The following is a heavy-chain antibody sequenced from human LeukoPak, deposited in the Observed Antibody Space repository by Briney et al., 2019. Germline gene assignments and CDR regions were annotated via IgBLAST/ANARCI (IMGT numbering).Heavy chain of an antibody. CDR1: GFSFSSYG. D-gene: IGHD7-27*01. CDR3: GRGHWGLDY. V-gene: IGHV3-30*02. J-gene: IGHJ4*02. Sequence: GGSLRLSCAGSGFSFSSYGMHWVRQAPGKGLEWMAFIRSDGSNKYYADSVKGRFTISRDNSKNTLYLQMNSLRAEDTALYYCGRGHWGLDYWGQGALVTVSS. CDR2: IRSDGSNK.